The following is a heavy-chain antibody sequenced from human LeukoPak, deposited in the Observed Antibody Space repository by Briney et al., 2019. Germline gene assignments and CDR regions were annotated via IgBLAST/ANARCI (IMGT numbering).Heavy chain of an antibody. D-gene: IGHD1-20*01. CDR1: GGSVTSGDYY. V-gene: IGHV4-61*08. J-gene: IGHJ4*02. CDR3: ARVMYNWNDFPDY. Sequence: SETLSLTCTVSGGSVTSGDYYWSWIRQHPGKGLEWIGYIYYSGSTNYNPSLKSRVTISVDTSKNQLSLKLSSVTAADTAVYYCARVMYNWNDFPDYWGQGTLVTVSS. CDR2: IYYSGST.